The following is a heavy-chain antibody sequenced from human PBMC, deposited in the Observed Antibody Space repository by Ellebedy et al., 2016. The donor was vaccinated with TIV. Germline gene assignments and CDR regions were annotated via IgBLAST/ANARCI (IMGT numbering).Heavy chain of an antibody. Sequence: GESLKISCVASGFTFSSYAMCWVRQAPGKGLEWVSTISDSGGNTYFPDSVKGRFTISRDNSRNTVYLQMNNLRAEDTAVYYCARDPVGVGPAFDIWGQGTMVTVSS. CDR3: ARDPVGVGPAFDI. J-gene: IGHJ3*02. V-gene: IGHV3-23*01. CDR2: ISDSGGNT. CDR1: GFTFSSYA. D-gene: IGHD4-23*01.